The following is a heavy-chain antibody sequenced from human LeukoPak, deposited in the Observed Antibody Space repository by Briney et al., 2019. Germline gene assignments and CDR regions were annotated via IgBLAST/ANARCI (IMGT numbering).Heavy chain of an antibody. CDR2: ISSSGSYI. Sequence: SGGSLRLSCAASGFTFSSYGMNWVRQAPGKGLEWVSSISSSGSYIYYADSVKGRFTISRDNAKNSLYLQMNSLRAEDTAVYYCAKNYYDSSGLFDYWGQGTLVTVSS. CDR1: GFTFSSYG. J-gene: IGHJ4*02. CDR3: AKNYYDSSGLFDY. D-gene: IGHD3-22*01. V-gene: IGHV3-21*01.